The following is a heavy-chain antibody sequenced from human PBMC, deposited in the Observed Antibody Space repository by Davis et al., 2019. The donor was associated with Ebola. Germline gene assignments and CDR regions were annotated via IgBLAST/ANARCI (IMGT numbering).Heavy chain of an antibody. Sequence: MPSETLSPTCPVPGGSIHNYFWSWIRQPPGKGLEWIGNIHYLGNTNYNPSLKSRVTMSADTSKDQFSLKLSSVTAADTAVYYCARGNYGDYIVLYYYNMDVWGQGTTVTVSS. D-gene: IGHD4-17*01. V-gene: IGHV4-59*01. J-gene: IGHJ6*02. CDR2: IHYLGNT. CDR3: ARGNYGDYIVLYYYNMDV. CDR1: GGSIHNYF.